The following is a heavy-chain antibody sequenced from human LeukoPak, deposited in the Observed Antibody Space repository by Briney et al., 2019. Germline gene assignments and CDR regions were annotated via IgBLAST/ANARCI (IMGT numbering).Heavy chain of an antibody. CDR1: GYTFTSYY. D-gene: IGHD3-16*01. CDR3: ARVPLTTYYDYVWGSYFLDY. J-gene: IGHJ4*02. Sequence: GASVKVSCKASGYTFTSYYMHWVRQAPGQGLEWMGIINPSGGSTSYAQKFQGRVTMTRDTSISTAYMELSRLRSDDTAVYYCARVPLTTYYDYVWGSYFLDYWGQGTLVTVSS. CDR2: INPSGGST. V-gene: IGHV1-46*01.